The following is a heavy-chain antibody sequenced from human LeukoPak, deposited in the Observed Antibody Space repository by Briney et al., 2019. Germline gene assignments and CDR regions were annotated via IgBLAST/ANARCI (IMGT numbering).Heavy chain of an antibody. CDR3: ARSRGSSWHIDY. V-gene: IGHV1-8*01. J-gene: IGHJ4*02. D-gene: IGHD6-13*01. Sequence: ASVTVSCKASGYTFTSYDINWVRQATGQGLEWMGWMNPNSGNTGYAQKFQGRVTMTRNTSISTAYMELSSLRSEDTAVYYCARSRGSSWHIDYWGQGTLVTVSS. CDR1: GYTFTSYD. CDR2: MNPNSGNT.